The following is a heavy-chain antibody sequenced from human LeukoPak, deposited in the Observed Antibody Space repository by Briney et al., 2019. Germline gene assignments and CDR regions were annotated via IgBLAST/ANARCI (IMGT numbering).Heavy chain of an antibody. J-gene: IGHJ5*02. CDR1: GYTFTGYY. Sequence: GASVKVSCKASGYTFTGYYMHWVRQAPGQGLEWMGWINPNSGGTNYAQKFQGRVTMTRDTSISTAYMELSRLRSDDTAVYYCARDPGGAVAGTSWFDPWGQGTLVTVSS. V-gene: IGHV1-2*02. CDR3: ARDPGGAVAGTSWFDP. CDR2: INPNSGGT. D-gene: IGHD6-19*01.